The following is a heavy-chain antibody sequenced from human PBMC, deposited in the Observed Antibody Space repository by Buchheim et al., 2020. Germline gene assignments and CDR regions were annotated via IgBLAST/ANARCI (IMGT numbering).Heavy chain of an antibody. Sequence: QVQLQESGPGLVKPLETLSLTCTVSGGSMSRYYWSWMRQSPGKGLEWIGYIFYSGSTNYNPALKSRVTISVDMSNNQLSLKLNSVTAADTAVYYCARHRALGYCSSLNCYSFDPWGQGIL. J-gene: IGHJ5*01. D-gene: IGHD2-2*01. CDR3: ARHRALGYCSSLNCYSFDP. CDR2: IFYSGST. V-gene: IGHV4-59*08. CDR1: GGSMSRYY.